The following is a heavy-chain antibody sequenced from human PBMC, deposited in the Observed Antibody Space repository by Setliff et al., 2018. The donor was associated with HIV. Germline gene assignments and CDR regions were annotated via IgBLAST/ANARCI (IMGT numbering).Heavy chain of an antibody. CDR3: ARLGSGWSDSYYYAIDV. CDR2: ISAYHGST. J-gene: IGHJ6*02. V-gene: IGHV1-18*01. CDR1: GYTFTSYG. Sequence: ASVKVSCKASGYTFTSYGITWVRQAPGQGLEWMGWISAYHGSTSYGQEFQGRVTMTRDTPTSTVYMELRSLRSDDTAAYFCARLGSGWSDSYYYAIDVCGQGTTVTVSS. D-gene: IGHD6-19*01.